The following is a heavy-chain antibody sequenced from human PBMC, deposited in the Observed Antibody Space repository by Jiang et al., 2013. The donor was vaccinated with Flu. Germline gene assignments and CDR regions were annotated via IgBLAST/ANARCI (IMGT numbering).Heavy chain of an antibody. D-gene: IGHD5-12*01. V-gene: IGHV1-69*01. Sequence: GAEVKKPGSSVKVSCKSSGATFSNHAIRWVRQAPGQGLEWMGGIIPIFGTAKYAQKFQGRVTITADESTSTAYMELSSLRSEDTAVYYCAGGWGGYDRSRNWFDPWGQGTLVTVSS. J-gene: IGHJ5*02. CDR3: AGGWGGYDRSRNWFDP. CDR1: GATFSNHA. CDR2: IIPIFGTA.